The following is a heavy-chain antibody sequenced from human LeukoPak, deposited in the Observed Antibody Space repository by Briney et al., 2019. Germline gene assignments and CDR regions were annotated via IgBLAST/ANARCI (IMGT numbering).Heavy chain of an antibody. CDR1: GASVNDYY. V-gene: IGHV4-4*07. Sequence: PSETLSLTCTVSGASVNDYYWNWIRQPAGGGLEWIGRMYGSGSTNYNPSLQSRVTMSVDTSKSQFSLKLNSVTAADTTVYYCARGMRLFDYWGQGTLVTVSS. CDR3: ARGMRLFDY. CDR2: MYGSGST. J-gene: IGHJ4*02.